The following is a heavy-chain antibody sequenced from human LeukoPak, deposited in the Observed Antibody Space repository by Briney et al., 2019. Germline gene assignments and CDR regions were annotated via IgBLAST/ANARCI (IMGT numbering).Heavy chain of an antibody. CDR1: GFSLSTSGVG. CDR3: AHMGDGDYWGYFDY. CDR2: IYWDDDK. J-gene: IGHJ4*02. V-gene: IGHV2-5*02. Sequence: GPRVVNPTQTLTLTCTFSGFSLSTSGVGVGWIRQPPGKALDWLALIYWDDDKRYSPSLKSRLTITKDTSKNQVVLTMTNMDPVDTATYYCAHMGDGDYWGYFDYWGQGTLVSVSS. D-gene: IGHD4-17*01.